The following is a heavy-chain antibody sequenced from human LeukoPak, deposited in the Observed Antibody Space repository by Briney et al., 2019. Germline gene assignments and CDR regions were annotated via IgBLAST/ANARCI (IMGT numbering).Heavy chain of an antibody. V-gene: IGHV3-23*01. D-gene: IGHD1-26*01. Sequence: PGGSLRLSCAASRFTFANYSMTWVRQAPGKGLEWVSAISASGGSTDNADSVKGRFTISRDNSKNTLYLQMNSLRAEDTAVYYCAKDARYSGSYYGYYFDYWGQGALVTVSS. CDR1: RFTFANYS. CDR2: ISASGGST. CDR3: AKDARYSGSYYGYYFDY. J-gene: IGHJ4*02.